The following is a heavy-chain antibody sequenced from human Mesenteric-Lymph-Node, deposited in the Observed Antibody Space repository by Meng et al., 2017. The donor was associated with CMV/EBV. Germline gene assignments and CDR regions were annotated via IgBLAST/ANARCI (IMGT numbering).Heavy chain of an antibody. CDR2: ISWNSGSI. CDR3: AKAVSRAAAGPLDY. J-gene: IGHJ4*02. D-gene: IGHD6-13*01. CDR1: GFTFDDYA. V-gene: IGHV3-9*01. Sequence: LSLTCAASGFTFDDYAMHWVRQAPGKGLEWVSGISWNSGSIGYADSVKGRFTISRDNAKNSLYLQMNSLRAEDTALYYCAKAVSRAAAGPLDYWGQGTLVTVSS.